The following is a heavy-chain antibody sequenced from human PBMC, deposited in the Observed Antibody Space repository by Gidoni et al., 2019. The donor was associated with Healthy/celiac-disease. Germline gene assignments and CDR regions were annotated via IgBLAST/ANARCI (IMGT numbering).Heavy chain of an antibody. J-gene: IGHJ4*02. CDR3: ASLYYGSGSYYAYFDN. D-gene: IGHD3-10*01. Sequence: QLQLQESGPGLVKPSETLSLTCTVSGGSMRSTNYYWGWIRQPPGKGLEWIGSIYYSGRTYSGSTYYTPSLKSRVPISVDTSKKQVSLRLSSVTAADTAVYFCASLYYGSGSYYAYFDNWGQGTLVTVSS. CDR2: IYYSGRTYSGST. CDR1: GGSMRSTNYY. V-gene: IGHV4-39*01.